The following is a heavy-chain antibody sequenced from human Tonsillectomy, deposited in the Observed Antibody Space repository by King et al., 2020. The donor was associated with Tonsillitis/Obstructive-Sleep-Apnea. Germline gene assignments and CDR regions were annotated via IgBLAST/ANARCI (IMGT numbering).Heavy chain of an antibody. CDR3: ARDGAIVVVPAAQLYYYYGMDF. D-gene: IGHD2-2*01. Sequence: VQLVESGGGVVQPGRSLRLSCAASGFTFSSYAMHWVRQAPGKGLEWVAVISYDGSNKYYADSVKGRFTISRDNSKNTLYLQMNSLRAEDTAVYYCARDGAIVVVPAAQLYYYYGMDFWAQGTTVTVSS. J-gene: IGHJ6*02. CDR2: ISYDGSNK. V-gene: IGHV3-30*04. CDR1: GFTFSSYA.